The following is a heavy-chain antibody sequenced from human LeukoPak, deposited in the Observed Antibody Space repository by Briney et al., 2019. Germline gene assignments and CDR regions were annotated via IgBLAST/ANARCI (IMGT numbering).Heavy chain of an antibody. D-gene: IGHD6-19*01. CDR1: GGSISSGGYS. Sequence: PSETLSLTCAVSGGSISSGGYSWSWIRQPPGKGLEWIGSIYYSGSTNYNPSLKTRVTISVDTSKNQFSLRLSSVTAADTAVYYCSRQHDSSSGWLRPFDYWGQGALVTVSS. V-gene: IGHV4-61*08. CDR2: IYYSGST. CDR3: SRQHDSSSGWLRPFDY. J-gene: IGHJ4*02.